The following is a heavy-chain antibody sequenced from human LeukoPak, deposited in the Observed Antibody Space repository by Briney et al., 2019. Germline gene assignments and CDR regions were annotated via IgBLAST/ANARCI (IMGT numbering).Heavy chain of an antibody. CDR2: IYYSGST. Sequence: KPSETLSLTGTVSGGSISSSSYYWGWIRPPPGKGLEWIGSIYYSGSTYYHPSLKSRVTISVDTSKNQFSLKLSSVTAADTAVYYCATDFWRGTNITDCWGQGTLVTVSS. V-gene: IGHV4-39*07. J-gene: IGHJ4*02. D-gene: IGHD3-3*01. CDR1: GGSISSSSYY. CDR3: ATDFWRGTNITDC.